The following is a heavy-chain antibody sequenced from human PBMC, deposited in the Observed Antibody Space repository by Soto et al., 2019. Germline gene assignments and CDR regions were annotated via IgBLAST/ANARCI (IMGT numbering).Heavy chain of an antibody. CDR3: AKDLQRGPTAAMDY. CDR1: GFTFSGDA. V-gene: IGHV3-23*01. CDR2: ISGSATGT. D-gene: IGHD2-2*01. J-gene: IGHJ4*02. Sequence: EVELLESGGGLVHPGGSLRLSCTASGFTFSGDAMSWVRQAPGKGLEWASTISGSATGTYYADSVKGRFTISRDNAKKTLFLEMNSLRIEDTARYYCAKDLQRGPTAAMDYWGQGTLVTVSS.